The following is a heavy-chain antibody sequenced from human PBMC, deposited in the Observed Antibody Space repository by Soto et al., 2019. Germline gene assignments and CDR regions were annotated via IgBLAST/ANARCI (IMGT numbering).Heavy chain of an antibody. CDR3: ARHPSDFWFDP. J-gene: IGHJ5*02. D-gene: IGHD2-21*02. V-gene: IGHV4-39*01. CDR2: SYYKGST. Sequence: QLQLQESGPGLVKPSETLSLTCSVSGGSISSSSYFWGWIRQPPGKGLEWIGSSYYKGSTYCNPHLKSRVTVYVDTSTNQFPLKLSSVTAADTAVYYCARHPSDFWFDPWGQGTLVTVSS. CDR1: GGSISSSSYF.